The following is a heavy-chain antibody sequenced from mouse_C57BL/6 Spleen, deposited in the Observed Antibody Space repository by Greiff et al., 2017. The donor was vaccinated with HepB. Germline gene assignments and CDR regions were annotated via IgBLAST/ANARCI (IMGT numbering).Heavy chain of an antibody. CDR3: ARKDMGGYYFDY. Sequence: QVQLQQPGAELVMPGASVKLSCKASGYTFTSYWMHWVKQRPGQGLEWIGEIDPSDSYTNYNQKFKGKSTLTVDKSSSTAYMQLSSLTSEDSAVYDCARKDMGGYYFDYWGQGTTLTVSS. CDR2: IDPSDSYT. V-gene: IGHV1-69*01. CDR1: GYTFTSYW. J-gene: IGHJ2*01. D-gene: IGHD1-1*02.